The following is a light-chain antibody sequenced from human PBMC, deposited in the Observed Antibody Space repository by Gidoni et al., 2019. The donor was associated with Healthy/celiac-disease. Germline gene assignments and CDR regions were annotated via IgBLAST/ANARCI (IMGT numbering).Light chain of an antibody. CDR3: QTWGTGTVV. Sequence: QLVLTQSPSASASLGASVTLTCPLSSGHSSYAIAWHQQQPEKGPRYLMKLNSDGSHSKGDGIPDRFSGSSSGAERYLTISSLQSEDEADYYCQTWGTGTVVFGGGTKLPVL. CDR2: LNSDGSH. CDR1: SGHSSYA. V-gene: IGLV4-69*01. J-gene: IGLJ2*01.